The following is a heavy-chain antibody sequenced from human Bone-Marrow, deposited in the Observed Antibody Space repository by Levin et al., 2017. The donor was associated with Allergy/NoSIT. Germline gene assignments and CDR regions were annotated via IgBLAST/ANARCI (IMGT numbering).Heavy chain of an antibody. CDR3: AKDQGAGYCSGGSCYSAYFDY. J-gene: IGHJ4*02. V-gene: IGHV3-43*01. Sequence: PGGSLRLSCAASGFTFDDYTMHWVRQAPGKGLEWVSLISWDGGSTYYADSVKGRFTISRDNSKNSLYLQMNSLRTEDTALYYCAKDQGAGYCSGGSCYSAYFDYWGQGTLVTVSS. CDR2: ISWDGGST. D-gene: IGHD2-15*01. CDR1: GFTFDDYT.